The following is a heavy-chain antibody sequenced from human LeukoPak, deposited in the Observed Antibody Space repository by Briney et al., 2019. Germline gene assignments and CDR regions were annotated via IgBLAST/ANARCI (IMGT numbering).Heavy chain of an antibody. CDR3: ASLSFWSGYYPFDY. Sequence: GGSLRLSCAASAFTFSSYAMSWVRQAPGKGLEWVSAISGSGSSTYYADSVKGRFTISRDNSKNTLYLQMNSLRAEDTAVYYCASLSFWSGYYPFDYWGQGTLVTVSS. J-gene: IGHJ4*02. V-gene: IGHV3-23*01. CDR2: ISGSGSST. CDR1: AFTFSSYA. D-gene: IGHD3-3*01.